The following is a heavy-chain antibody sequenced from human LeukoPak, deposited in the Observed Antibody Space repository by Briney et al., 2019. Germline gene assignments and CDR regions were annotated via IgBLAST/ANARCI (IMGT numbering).Heavy chain of an antibody. V-gene: IGHV3-48*03. J-gene: IGHJ3*02. CDR2: IFSSGDTI. CDR3: ARGDYCSSTICYLWNAFDM. D-gene: IGHD2-2*01. CDR1: GFTHSSFE. Sequence: PGGSLSLSCGASGFTHSSFEMNWVPHAPGEGLEWVSYIFSSGDTIYADSVKGRFTISRDNAKNSLYLQMNSLRAEDTAVYYCARGDYCSSTICYLWNAFDMWGQGTMVTVSS.